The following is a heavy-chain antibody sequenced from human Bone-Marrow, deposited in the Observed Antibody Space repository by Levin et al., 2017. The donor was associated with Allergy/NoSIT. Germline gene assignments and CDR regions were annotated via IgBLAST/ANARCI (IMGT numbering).Heavy chain of an antibody. CDR2: IYESGNT. Sequence: SQTLSLTCAVSGGSIRYGGYSWSWLRQPLGKGLEWIGYIYESGNTNYNPSLKSRVTISADRAKNHFSLKLNSMTAADTAVYYCARVGRRELGEDWFDPWGQGTLVTVSS. D-gene: IGHD7-27*01. J-gene: IGHJ5*02. V-gene: IGHV4-30-2*01. CDR3: ARVGRRELGEDWFDP. CDR1: GGSIRYGGYS.